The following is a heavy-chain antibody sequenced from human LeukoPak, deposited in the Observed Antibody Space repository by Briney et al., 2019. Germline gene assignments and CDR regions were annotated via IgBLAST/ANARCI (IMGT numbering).Heavy chain of an antibody. CDR3: ARLEYLSYYYGMDV. V-gene: IGHV4-34*01. CDR1: GGSFSGYY. J-gene: IGHJ6*02. CDR2: INHSGST. D-gene: IGHD2/OR15-2a*01. Sequence: SETLSFTCAVYGGSFSGYYWSWIRQPPGKGLEWIGEINHSGSTNYNPSLKSRVTISVDTSKNQFSLKLSSVTAADTAVYYCARLEYLSYYYGMDVWGQGTTVTVSS.